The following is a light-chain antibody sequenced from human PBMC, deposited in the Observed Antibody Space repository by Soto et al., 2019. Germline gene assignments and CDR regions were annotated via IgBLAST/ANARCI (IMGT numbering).Light chain of an antibody. Sequence: EIVMTQSPATLSLSPGERAALSCRASQSINSELAWYQQKPGQPPRLLIYGASTRATGVPARFTGSESGSEFTLTISGLQSEDFAFYYCQQGHNWPLTFGQGTRLEI. CDR1: QSINSE. J-gene: IGKJ2*01. CDR3: QQGHNWPLT. CDR2: GAS. V-gene: IGKV3-15*01.